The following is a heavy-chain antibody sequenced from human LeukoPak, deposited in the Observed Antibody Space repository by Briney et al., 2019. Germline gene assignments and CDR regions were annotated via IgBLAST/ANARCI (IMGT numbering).Heavy chain of an antibody. CDR1: GFTFSTYW. CDR2: ISYDGSNK. V-gene: IGHV3-30*18. Sequence: GGSLRLSCAASGFTFSTYWMTWVRQAPGKGLEWVAVISYDGSNKYYADSVKGRFTISRDNSKNTLYLQMNSLRAEDTAVYYCAKAFQWAKYYYYMDVWGKGTTVTVSS. D-gene: IGHD2-8*01. CDR3: AKAFQWAKYYYYMDV. J-gene: IGHJ6*03.